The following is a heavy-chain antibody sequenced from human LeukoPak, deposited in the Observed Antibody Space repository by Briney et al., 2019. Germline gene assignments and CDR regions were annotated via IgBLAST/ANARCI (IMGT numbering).Heavy chain of an antibody. D-gene: IGHD6-19*01. V-gene: IGHV4-59*01. CDR3: ARVADSSGWLFPLDF. CDR2: IYYSGST. CDR1: GGSISSYY. Sequence: SETLSLTCTVSGGSISSYYWSWIRQPPGKGLEWIGNIYYSGSTNYNPSLKSRVTISVDTSKNQFSLKLSSVTAADTAVYYCARVADSSGWLFPLDFWGQGTLVTVPS. J-gene: IGHJ4*02.